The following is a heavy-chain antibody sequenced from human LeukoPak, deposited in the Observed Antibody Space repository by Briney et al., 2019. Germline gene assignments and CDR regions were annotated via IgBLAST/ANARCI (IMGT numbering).Heavy chain of an antibody. CDR1: GFSFSSYE. D-gene: IGHD3-10*01. Sequence: GGTLRLSCAAPGFSFSSYEMNWVRQAPGKGLEWVSYISSSGSTIYYADPVKGRFTISRDNAKNSLYLQMNSLRAEDTAVYYCARPQITMVRGVIRTLTGAFDIWGQGTMVTVSS. CDR3: ARPQITMVRGVIRTLTGAFDI. V-gene: IGHV3-48*03. CDR2: ISSSGSTI. J-gene: IGHJ3*02.